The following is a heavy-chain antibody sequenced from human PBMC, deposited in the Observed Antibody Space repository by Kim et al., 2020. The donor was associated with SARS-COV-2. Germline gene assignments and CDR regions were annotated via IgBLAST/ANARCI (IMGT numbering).Heavy chain of an antibody. D-gene: IGHD6-19*01. J-gene: IGHJ6*02. V-gene: IGHV1-3*01. Sequence: ASVKVSCKASGYTFTSYAMHWVRQAPGQRLEWMGWINAGNGNTKYSQKFQGRVTITRDTSASTAYMELSSLRSEDTAVYYCARGGAVGYSNYDGMDVWGQGTTVTVSS. CDR3: ARGGAVGYSNYDGMDV. CDR1: GYTFTSYA. CDR2: INAGNGNT.